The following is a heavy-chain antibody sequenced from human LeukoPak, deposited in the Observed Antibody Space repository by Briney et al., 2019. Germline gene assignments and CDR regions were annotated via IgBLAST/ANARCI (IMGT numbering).Heavy chain of an antibody. CDR1: GFTFSTYG. Sequence: LPGGSLRLSCAASGFTFSTYGMHWVRQAPGKGLEWVAIISYDGSDKYYADSVKGRFTISRDNSKNTLYLQMNSLRVEDTAVYYCAKELHSKDAFDIWGQGTMVTVSS. CDR3: AKELHSKDAFDI. V-gene: IGHV3-30*18. D-gene: IGHD2-21*01. J-gene: IGHJ3*02. CDR2: ISYDGSDK.